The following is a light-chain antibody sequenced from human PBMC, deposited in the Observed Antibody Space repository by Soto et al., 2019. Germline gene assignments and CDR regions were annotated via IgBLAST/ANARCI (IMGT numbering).Light chain of an antibody. CDR3: QQYNTYSFT. Sequence: DIQMTQSPSTLSASVGDRVTITCRASQNINNWLAWYQQKPGKAPKLLIYKASTLESGVPSRFSGSGFGTEFTLTISSLQPDDFAPYYCQQYNTYSFTFGPGAKVDIK. V-gene: IGKV1-5*03. J-gene: IGKJ3*01. CDR1: QNINNW. CDR2: KAS.